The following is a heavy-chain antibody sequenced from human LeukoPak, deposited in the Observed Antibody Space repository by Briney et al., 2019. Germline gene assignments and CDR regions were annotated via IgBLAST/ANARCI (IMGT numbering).Heavy chain of an antibody. Sequence: PSETLALTCTVSGGSVSSTTYYWSWIRQPPGKGLEWIASINYSGSTYYNPSLKSRVTISVDTSENQFSLKLSSVTAADTAVYYCARIDRAVAGTIDYWGQGTLVTVSS. CDR2: INYSGST. V-gene: IGHV4-39*01. D-gene: IGHD6-19*01. CDR1: GGSVSSTTYY. J-gene: IGHJ4*02. CDR3: ARIDRAVAGTIDY.